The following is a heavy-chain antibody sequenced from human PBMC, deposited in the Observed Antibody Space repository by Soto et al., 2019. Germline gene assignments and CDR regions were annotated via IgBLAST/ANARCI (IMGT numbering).Heavy chain of an antibody. CDR3: ARSNVLLWFGGFDP. D-gene: IGHD3-10*01. V-gene: IGHV3-11*06. CDR1: GFTFSAYY. Sequence: QVQLVESGGGLVKPGASLRLSCAASGFTFSAYYMSWIRQAPGKGLEWVSYISSSSSYTNYADSVKGRFTISRDNAKNSLYLQMNSLRAEDTAVYYCARSNVLLWFGGFDPWGQGTLVTVSS. CDR2: ISSSSSYT. J-gene: IGHJ5*02.